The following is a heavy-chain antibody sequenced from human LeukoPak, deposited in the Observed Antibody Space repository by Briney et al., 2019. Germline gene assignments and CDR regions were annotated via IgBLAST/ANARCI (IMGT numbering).Heavy chain of an antibody. CDR3: ARDIWGYCSGGSCYLFDY. CDR1: GYTFTSYY. CDR2: INPSGGST. D-gene: IGHD2-15*01. V-gene: IGHV1-46*01. Sequence: ASVKVSCKASGYTFTSYYMHWVRQAPGQGLEWMGIINPSGGSTSYAQKFQGRVTMTRDTSTSTVYMELSSLRSEDTAVYYRARDIWGYCSGGSCYLFDYWGQGTLVTVSS. J-gene: IGHJ4*02.